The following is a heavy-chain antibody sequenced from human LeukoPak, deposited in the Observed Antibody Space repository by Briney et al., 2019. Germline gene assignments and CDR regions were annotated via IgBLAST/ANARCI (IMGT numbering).Heavy chain of an antibody. CDR3: ARGEGVTNDY. V-gene: IGHV3-7*01. Sequence: PGGSLRLSCAASGFTFSSYWMNWVRQAPGKGLERVANINQDGSEKSYVDSVKGRFTISRDNAKNSLYLQMNSLRAEDTAFYYCARGEGVTNDYWGQGTLVTVSS. J-gene: IGHJ4*02. D-gene: IGHD2-21*02. CDR2: INQDGSEK. CDR1: GFTFSSYW.